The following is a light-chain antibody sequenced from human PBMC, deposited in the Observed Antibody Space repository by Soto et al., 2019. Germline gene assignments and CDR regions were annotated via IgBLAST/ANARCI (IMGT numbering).Light chain of an antibody. J-gene: IGKJ2*01. CDR3: QQRSNWPQYT. CDR2: DAS. Sequence: EIVLTQSPATLSLSPGERATLSCRASQSVSSYLDWYQQKPGQAPRLLIYDASNRATGIPARFSGSGSGTDFTLTISSLHPEDFAVYYCQQRSNWPQYTFGQGTKLELK. CDR1: QSVSSY. V-gene: IGKV3-11*01.